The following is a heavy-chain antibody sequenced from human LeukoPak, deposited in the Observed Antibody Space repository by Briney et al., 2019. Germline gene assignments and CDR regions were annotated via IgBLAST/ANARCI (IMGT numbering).Heavy chain of an antibody. CDR1: VDSVSSNSAA. V-gene: IGHV6-1*01. J-gene: IGHJ3*02. D-gene: IGHD6-13*01. Sequence: SQTLSLTSALSVDSVSSNSAAWNWVRQSPSRGLEWLGKTYYRSRWYNDYALSVKSRIIINADTSKNQFSLMLNSVTPDDTAVYYCAGHSNSSHDAFDIWGQGTMVTVSS. CDR2: TYYRSRWYN. CDR3: AGHSNSSHDAFDI.